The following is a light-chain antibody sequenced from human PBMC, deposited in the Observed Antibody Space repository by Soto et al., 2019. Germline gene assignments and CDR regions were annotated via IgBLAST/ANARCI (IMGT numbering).Light chain of an antibody. CDR1: QGITNW. CDR3: QQANSFPLT. V-gene: IGKV1-12*01. CDR2: AAS. J-gene: IGKJ4*01. Sequence: DIQMTQSPSSVSASVGDRVTITCRASQGITNWLAWYQQKPGKAPKLLIYAASGLPSGVPSRFSGSGSGTDFTLTISSLQPEDFATYDGQQANSFPLTFGGGTKVDIK.